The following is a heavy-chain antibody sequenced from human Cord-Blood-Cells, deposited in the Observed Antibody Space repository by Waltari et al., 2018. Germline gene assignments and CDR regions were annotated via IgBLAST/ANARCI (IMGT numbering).Heavy chain of an antibody. V-gene: IGHV1-8*01. CDR3: ARVPSGWGSLDY. Sequence: QVQLVQSGAEVKKPGASVKVSCKASGYTFTSYDINWVRQATGQGLEWMGWMNPNRGNTGYAQKFQGRVTMTRNTSISTAYMELSSLRSEDTAVHYCARVPSGWGSLDYWGQGTLVTVSS. J-gene: IGHJ4*02. D-gene: IGHD6-19*01. CDR2: MNPNRGNT. CDR1: GYTFTSYD.